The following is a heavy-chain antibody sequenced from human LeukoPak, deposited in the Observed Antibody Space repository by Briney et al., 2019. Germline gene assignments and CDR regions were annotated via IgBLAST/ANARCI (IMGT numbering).Heavy chain of an antibody. D-gene: IGHD6-6*01. V-gene: IGHV5-51*01. Sequence: GESLKISCKGSGYSFTSYWIGWVRQVPGKGLEWMGIIYPGDSDTRYSPSFQGQVTISADKSISTAYLQWSSLKASDTAIYYCARPVSQGQLVQPFNIWGQGTMVTVSS. CDR2: IYPGDSDT. J-gene: IGHJ3*02. CDR3: ARPVSQGQLVQPFNI. CDR1: GYSFTSYW.